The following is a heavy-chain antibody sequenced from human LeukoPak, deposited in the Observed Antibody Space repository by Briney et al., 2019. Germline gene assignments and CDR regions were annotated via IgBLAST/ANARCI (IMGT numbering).Heavy chain of an antibody. CDR2: IYPGDSDT. CDR1: GYNFTSYW. D-gene: IGHD6-19*01. CDR3: ASAPGYSSGWSFDY. J-gene: IGHJ4*02. V-gene: IGHV5-51*01. Sequence: GGSLQISWKGSGYNFTSYWIGWVRQVPGKGLEGMGIIYPGDSDTRYSPSFQGQVTISADKSISTAYLQWSSLKASDTAMYYCASAPGYSSGWSFDYWGQGTLVTVSS.